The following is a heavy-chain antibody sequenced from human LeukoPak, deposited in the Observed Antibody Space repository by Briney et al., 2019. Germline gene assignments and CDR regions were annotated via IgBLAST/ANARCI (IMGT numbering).Heavy chain of an antibody. CDR1: GFNFRSTW. Sequence: PGGSLRLSCAASGFNFRSTWMHWVRQAPGKGLVWVSRINSDGSSTSYADSVKGRFTVSRDNAKNTLYLQMNSLRAEDTAVYYCAKGVRGDSGSSSWGQGTLVTVPS. CDR2: INSDGSST. J-gene: IGHJ5*02. CDR3: AKGVRGDSGSSS. D-gene: IGHD1-26*01. V-gene: IGHV3-74*01.